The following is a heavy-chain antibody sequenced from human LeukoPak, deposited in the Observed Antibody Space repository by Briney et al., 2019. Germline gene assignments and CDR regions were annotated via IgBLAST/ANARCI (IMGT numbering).Heavy chain of an antibody. V-gene: IGHV3-30*18. CDR2: ISYDGSNK. CDR3: AKDRYSDNTGHHYENEY. D-gene: IGHD3-22*01. CDR1: GFTFSSYG. J-gene: IGHJ4*02. Sequence: PGGSLRLSCAASGFTFSSYGMHWVRQAPGKGLEWVAVISYDGSNKYYVDSVKGRFTISRDNSKNTLYLQMNSLRAEDTAVYYCAKDRYSDNTGHHYENEYWGQGTLVTVSS.